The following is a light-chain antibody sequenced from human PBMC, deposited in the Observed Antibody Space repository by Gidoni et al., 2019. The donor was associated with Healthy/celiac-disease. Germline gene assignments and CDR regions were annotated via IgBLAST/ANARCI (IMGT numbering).Light chain of an antibody. CDR3: QVWDSSSDHPV. Sequence: SYVLTQPPSVSVAPGKTARITCGGNNIGSKSVHWYQQKPGQAPVLVIYYDSDRPSGIPERFSGSNSGNTATLTISRVEAGDEADYYCQVWDSSSDHPVFGGGTKRTV. CDR2: YDS. J-gene: IGLJ2*01. CDR1: NIGSKS. V-gene: IGLV3-21*04.